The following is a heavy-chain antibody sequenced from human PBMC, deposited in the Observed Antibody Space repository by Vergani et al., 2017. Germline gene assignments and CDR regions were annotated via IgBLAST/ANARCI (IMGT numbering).Heavy chain of an antibody. J-gene: IGHJ2*01. Sequence: QVQLQESGPGLVKPSQTLSLTCTVSGGSISSGDYYRSWIRQPPGKGLEWIGYIYYSGSTYYNPSLKSRVTISVDTSKNQFSLKLSSVTAADTAVYYCARNPSGSYGLLWYFDLWGRGTLVTVSS. CDR2: IYYSGST. V-gene: IGHV4-30-4*01. D-gene: IGHD1-26*01. CDR3: ARNPSGSYGLLWYFDL. CDR1: GGSISSGDYY.